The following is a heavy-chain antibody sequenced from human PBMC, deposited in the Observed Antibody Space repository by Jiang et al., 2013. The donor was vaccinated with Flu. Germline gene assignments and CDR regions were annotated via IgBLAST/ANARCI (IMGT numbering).Heavy chain of an antibody. D-gene: IGHD3-10*01. J-gene: IGHJ4*02. Sequence: RLSCAASGFTFSSYAMSWVRQAPGKGLEWVSAISGSGGSTYYADSVKGRFTISRDNSKNTLCLQMNSLRAEDTAVYYCAKLGVLLWFGESNVDYWGQGTLVTVSS. CDR2: ISGSGGST. CDR1: GFTFSSYA. V-gene: IGHV3-23*01. CDR3: AKLGVLLWFGESNVDY.